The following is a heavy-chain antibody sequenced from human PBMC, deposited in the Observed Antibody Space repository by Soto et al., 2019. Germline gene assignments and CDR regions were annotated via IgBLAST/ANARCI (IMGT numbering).Heavy chain of an antibody. CDR3: AKSLYYYDSSGALDY. CDR2: ISYDGSNK. CDR1: GFTFSSYG. J-gene: IGHJ4*02. D-gene: IGHD3-22*01. Sequence: PGGSLRLSCAASGFTFSSYGMHWVRQAPGKGLEWVAVISYDGSNKYYADSVKGRFTISRDNSKNTLYLQMNSLRAEDTAVYYCAKSLYYYDSSGALDYWGQATLVTVS. V-gene: IGHV3-30*18.